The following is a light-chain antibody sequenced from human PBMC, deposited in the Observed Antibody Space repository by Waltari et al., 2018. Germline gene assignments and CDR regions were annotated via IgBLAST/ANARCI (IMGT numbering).Light chain of an antibody. CDR2: DAS. CDR3: QHRRNWPWT. Sequence: ELVLTQSPATLSLSPGDRATLSCRASQSVSNLLGWYQQKPGQAPRLLIYDASNRATGIPARFSGSGSGTDFTLTISSLEPEDFAIYYCQHRRNWPWTFGQGTRVEIK. J-gene: IGKJ1*01. CDR1: QSVSNL. V-gene: IGKV3-11*01.